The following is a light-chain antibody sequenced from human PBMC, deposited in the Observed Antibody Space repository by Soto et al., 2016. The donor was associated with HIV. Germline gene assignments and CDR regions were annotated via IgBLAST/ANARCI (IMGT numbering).Light chain of an antibody. CDR1: NIGTKS. CDR2: DDT. J-gene: IGLJ1*01. V-gene: IGLV3-21*03. CDR3: QVWDSSSDHYV. Sequence: SYELTQAPSVSVAPGKTATITCGGNNIGTKSVHWYQQRPGQAPVLVVYDDTDRPSGIPERFSGSKSGNTATLTISRVDAGDEADYYCQVWDSSSDHYVFGTGTKVTV.